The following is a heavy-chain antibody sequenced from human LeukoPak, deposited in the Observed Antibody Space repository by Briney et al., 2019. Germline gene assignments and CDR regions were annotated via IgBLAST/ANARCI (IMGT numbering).Heavy chain of an antibody. Sequence: SETLSLTCTVSGGSVGSSSYYWGWIRQPPGKGLEWIGSIYYSGSTYYNPSLKSRVTISVDTSKNQFSLKLSSVTAADTAVYYCARYCSSTSCYVSRDAFDIWGQGTMVTVSS. CDR2: IYYSGST. J-gene: IGHJ3*02. V-gene: IGHV4-39*01. CDR3: ARYCSSTSCYVSRDAFDI. D-gene: IGHD2-2*01. CDR1: GGSVGSSSYY.